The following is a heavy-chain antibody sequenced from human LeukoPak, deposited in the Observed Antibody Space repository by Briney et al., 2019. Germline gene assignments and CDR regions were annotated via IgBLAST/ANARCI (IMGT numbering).Heavy chain of an antibody. CDR1: GYTFTSYG. CDR3: ARDSSARGVIPDETWFDP. D-gene: IGHD3-10*01. J-gene: IGHJ5*02. CDR2: ISAYNGNT. V-gene: IGHV1-18*01. Sequence: ASVKVSCKASGYTFTSYGISWVRQAPGQGLEWMGWISAYNGNTNYAQKLQGRVTMTTDTSTSTAYMELRRLRSDDTAVDYCARDSSARGVIPDETWFDPWGQGTWSPSPQ.